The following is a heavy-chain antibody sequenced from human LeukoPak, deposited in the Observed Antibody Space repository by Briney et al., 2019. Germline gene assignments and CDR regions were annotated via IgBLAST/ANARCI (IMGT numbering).Heavy chain of an antibody. CDR2: IHYSGST. V-gene: IGHV4-59*01. D-gene: IGHD3-22*01. CDR3: ATLSSLYDSSGYYPPDAFDI. J-gene: IGHJ3*02. Sequence: SETLSLTCTVSGGSISSYYWSWIRQPPGKGLEWIGYIHYSGSTNYNPSLKSRVTISVDTSKNQFSLKLSSVTAADTAVYYCATLSSLYDSSGYYPPDAFDIWGQGTMVTVSS. CDR1: GGSISSYY.